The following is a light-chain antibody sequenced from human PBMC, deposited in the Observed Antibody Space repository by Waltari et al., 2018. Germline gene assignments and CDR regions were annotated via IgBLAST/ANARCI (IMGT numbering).Light chain of an antibody. CDR3: YSSDSTGLRV. V-gene: IGLV3-10*01. J-gene: IGLJ1*01. Sequence: SYELTQTPSVSVSPGQTARITSSGHEFPRKYAYWFQQKSGKAPRLVIYEDTKRPPGIPERFSGSSSGTVATLTITGAQVDDEADYYCYSSDSTGLRVFGGGTTVVVL. CDR2: EDT. CDR1: EFPRKY.